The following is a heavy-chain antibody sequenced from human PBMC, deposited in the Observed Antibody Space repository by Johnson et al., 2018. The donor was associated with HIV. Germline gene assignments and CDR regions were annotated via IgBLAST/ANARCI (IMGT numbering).Heavy chain of an antibody. D-gene: IGHD1-26*01. CDR1: GFTFDDYA. Sequence: VQLVESGGGLVQPGRSLRLSCAASGFTFDDYAMHWVRQAPGKGLEWVSGISGSGGSTYYADSVKGRFTISRDNSKNTLYLQMTSLRAEDTAVYYCAKDRSGSFRGAFDIWGQGTMVTVSS. CDR2: ISGSGGST. CDR3: AKDRSGSFRGAFDI. V-gene: IGHV3-23*04. J-gene: IGHJ3*02.